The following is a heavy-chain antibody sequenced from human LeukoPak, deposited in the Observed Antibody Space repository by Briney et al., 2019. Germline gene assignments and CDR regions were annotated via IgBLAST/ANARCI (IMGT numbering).Heavy chain of an antibody. J-gene: IGHJ4*02. D-gene: IGHD3-16*02. CDR2: ITSSSGTI. CDR3: AREGHDYVWGSYRPLDY. V-gene: IGHV3-48*01. Sequence: PGGSLRLSCAASGFTFSSYSMNWVRQTPGKGLEWISYITSSSGTIYYADSVKGRFTISRDNSKNTLYLQMNSLRAEDTAVYYCAREGHDYVWGSYRPLDYWGQGTLVTVSS. CDR1: GFTFSSYS.